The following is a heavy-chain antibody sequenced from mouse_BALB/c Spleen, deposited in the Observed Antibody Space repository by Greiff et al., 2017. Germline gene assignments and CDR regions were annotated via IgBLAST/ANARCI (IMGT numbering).Heavy chain of an antibody. J-gene: IGHJ2*01. CDR1: GFTFSSFG. CDR3: ARDWGDY. CDR2: ISSGSSTI. D-gene: IGHD4-1*01. V-gene: IGHV5-17*02. Sequence: EVHLVESGGGLVQPGGSRKLSCAASGFTFSSFGMHWVRQAPEKGLEWVAYISSGSSTIYYADTVKGRFTISRDNPKNTLFLQMTSLRSEDTAMYYCARDWGDYWGQGTTLAVSS.